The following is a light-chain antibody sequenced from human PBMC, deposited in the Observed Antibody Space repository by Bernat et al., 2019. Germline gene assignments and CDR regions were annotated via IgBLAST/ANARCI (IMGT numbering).Light chain of an antibody. CDR2: SNN. J-gene: IGLJ3*02. CDR3: AAWDDSLSAVV. V-gene: IGLV1-47*02. Sequence: QSVLTQPPSASGTPGQRVTISCSGSSSNIGSNYVYWYQQLPGTAPKLLIYSNNQRPSGVPDRFSGSKSGTSASLAISGLRSEAEADYYCAAWDDSLSAVVFGGGTKLTVL. CDR1: SSNIGSNY.